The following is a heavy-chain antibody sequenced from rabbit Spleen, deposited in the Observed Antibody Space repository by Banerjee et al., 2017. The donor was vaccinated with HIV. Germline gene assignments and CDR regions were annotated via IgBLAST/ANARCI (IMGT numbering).Heavy chain of an antibody. J-gene: IGHJ6*01. CDR1: GFSFSSRYY. D-gene: IGHD1-1*01. CDR2: IGSGATGNT. V-gene: IGHV1S40*01. CDR3: ARDTSSSFSSYGMDL. Sequence: QSLEESGGDLVKPGASLTLTCTASGFSFSSRYYMCWVRQAPGKGLEWIACIGSGATGNTYYASWAKGRITISKTSSTTLTLQMTSLTAADTATYFCARDTSSSFSSYGMDLWGQGTLVTVS.